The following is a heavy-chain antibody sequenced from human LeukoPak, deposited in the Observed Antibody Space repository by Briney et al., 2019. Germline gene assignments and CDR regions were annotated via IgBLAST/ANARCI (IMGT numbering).Heavy chain of an antibody. D-gene: IGHD4-17*01. CDR3: ARDRGARGMTTSDY. CDR2: ISAYNGNT. CDR1: GYTFTSYG. V-gene: IGHV1-18*01. J-gene: IGHJ4*02. Sequence: ASVKVSCKASGYTFTSYGISWVRQAPGQGLEWMGWISAYNGNTNYAQKLQGRVTMTTDTSTSTAYMELRSLRSDDTAVYYCARDRGARGMTTSDYWGQGTLVTVSS.